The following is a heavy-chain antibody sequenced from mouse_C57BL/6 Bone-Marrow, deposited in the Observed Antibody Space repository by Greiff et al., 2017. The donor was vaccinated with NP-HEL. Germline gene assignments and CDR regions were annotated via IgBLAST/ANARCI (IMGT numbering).Heavy chain of an antibody. CDR2: IDPENGDT. CDR1: GFNIKDDY. J-gene: IGHJ1*03. CDR3: TTVGYFDV. Sequence: EVQLKESGAELVRPGASVKLSCTASGFNIKDDYMHWVKQRPEQGLEWIGWIDPENGDTEYASKFQGKATITADTSSNTAYLQLSSLTSEDTAVYYCTTVGYFDVWGTGTTVTVSS. V-gene: IGHV14-4*01.